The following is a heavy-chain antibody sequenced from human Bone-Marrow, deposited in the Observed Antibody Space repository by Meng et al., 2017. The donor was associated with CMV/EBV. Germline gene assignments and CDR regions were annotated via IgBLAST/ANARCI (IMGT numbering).Heavy chain of an antibody. CDR3: AKESSWYYFDY. V-gene: IGHV3-23*01. J-gene: IGHJ4*02. CDR1: GFTFSSYA. Sequence: GESLKISCAASGFTFSSYAMSWVRQAPGKGLEWVSAISGSGGSTYYADSVKGRFTISRDNSKNTLYLQMNSLRAEDTAVYYCAKESSWYYFDYWGQGTQVTVSS. CDR2: ISGSGGST. D-gene: IGHD6-13*01.